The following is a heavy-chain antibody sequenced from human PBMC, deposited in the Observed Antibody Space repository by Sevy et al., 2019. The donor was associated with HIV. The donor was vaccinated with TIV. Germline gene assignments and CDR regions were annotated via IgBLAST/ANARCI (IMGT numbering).Heavy chain of an antibody. CDR2: ISYDGSNK. CDR1: GFTFSSYA. CDR3: ARGHYYYYYMDV. V-gene: IGHV3-30-3*01. Sequence: GGSLRLSCAASGFTFSSYAMHWVRQAPVKGLEWVAVISYDGSNKYYADSVKGRFTISRDNSKNTLYLQMNSLRAEDTAVYYCARGHYYYYYMDVWGKGTTVTVSS. J-gene: IGHJ6*03.